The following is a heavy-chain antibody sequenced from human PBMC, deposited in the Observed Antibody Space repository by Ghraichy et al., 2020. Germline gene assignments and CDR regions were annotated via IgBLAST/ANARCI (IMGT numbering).Heavy chain of an antibody. CDR3: AKVGEQLSSSGYFDY. Sequence: GGSLRLSCAASGFTFSSYAMSWVRQAPGKGLEWVSAISGSGGSTYYADSVKGRFTISRDNSKNTLYLQMNSLRAEDTAVYYCAKVGEQLSSSGYFDYWGQGTLVTVSS. CDR2: ISGSGGST. V-gene: IGHV3-23*01. D-gene: IGHD6-6*01. CDR1: GFTFSSYA. J-gene: IGHJ4*02.